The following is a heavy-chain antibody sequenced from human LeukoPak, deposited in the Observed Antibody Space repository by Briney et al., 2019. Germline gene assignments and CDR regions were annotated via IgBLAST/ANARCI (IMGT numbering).Heavy chain of an antibody. CDR2: IKQDGIEK. Sequence: GGSLRLSCAASGFTFSDYALGWVRQAPGKGLEWVANIKQDGIEKYHVDSVKGRFTISRDNAKSSLYLQMNSLRVEDTAVYYCVRDPVVVAREDWFDSWGQGTLVTVSS. CDR1: GFTFSDYA. CDR3: VRDPVVVAREDWFDS. J-gene: IGHJ5*01. V-gene: IGHV3-7*01. D-gene: IGHD2-2*01.